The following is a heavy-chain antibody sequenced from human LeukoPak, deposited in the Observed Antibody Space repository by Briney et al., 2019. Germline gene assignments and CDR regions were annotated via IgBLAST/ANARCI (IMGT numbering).Heavy chain of an antibody. J-gene: IGHJ4*02. D-gene: IGHD4-11*01. Sequence: PGGSLRLSCAASGFTFSTYSMNWVRQAPGKGLEWVSYIGTRTDTIYYTGSVRGRFTISRDNAQNSLYLQVYSLGAEDTAVYYCVRGARSAYNYFDFWGQGTPVAVSS. CDR1: GFTFSTYS. CDR3: VRGARSAYNYFDF. CDR2: IGTRTDTI. V-gene: IGHV3-48*04.